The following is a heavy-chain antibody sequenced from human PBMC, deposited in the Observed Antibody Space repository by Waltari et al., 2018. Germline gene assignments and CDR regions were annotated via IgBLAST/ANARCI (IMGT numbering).Heavy chain of an antibody. D-gene: IGHD2-15*01. CDR3: ARARDCSGSACSRADWYLDI. J-gene: IGHJ2*01. CDR2: IETRGGT. CDR1: GVSVGSRNVY. V-gene: IGHV4-61*09. Sequence: QVQLQESGPGLVKPSQTLSVTCSVSGVSVGSRNVYWNWIRQSDGKGLEWIGDIETRGGTTYNPPLKSGVTRSMYTSKNQFSLKMNSVTASDTAMYYCARARDCSGSACSRADWYLDIWGRGTLVTVSS.